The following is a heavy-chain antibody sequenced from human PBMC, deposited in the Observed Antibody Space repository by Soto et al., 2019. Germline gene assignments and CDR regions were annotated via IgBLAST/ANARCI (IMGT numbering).Heavy chain of an antibody. J-gene: IGHJ1*01. CDR1: GFTFRSYV. D-gene: IGHD3-16*01. Sequence: QVQLVESGGGVVQPGTSLRVSCVASGFTFRSYVIHWVRQAPGKGLEWVALTSYDGTNKYYGDSVRGRFTISRDNSRNTVDLPMDSLRVEDTAVYYCARWGTTGGLDVWGQGTLVSV. V-gene: IGHV3-30*19. CDR3: ARWGTTGGLDV. CDR2: TSYDGTNK.